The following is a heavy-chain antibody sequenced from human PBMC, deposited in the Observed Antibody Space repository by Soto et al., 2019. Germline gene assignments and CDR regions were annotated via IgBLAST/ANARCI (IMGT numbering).Heavy chain of an antibody. CDR1: GFDFGDYA. CDR2: ISAKPAGGTA. CDR3: SRIGPGGATRWFFDY. V-gene: IGHV3-49*04. Sequence: PGGSLRLSCATSGFDFGDYALTWVRQAPGRGLEWVAFISAKPAGGTAEYAASVKGRFTLSRDGSESIAYLQMNSLKMEDTGMYYCSRIGPGGATRWFFDYWGQGTPVTVSS. J-gene: IGHJ4*02. D-gene: IGHD5-12*01.